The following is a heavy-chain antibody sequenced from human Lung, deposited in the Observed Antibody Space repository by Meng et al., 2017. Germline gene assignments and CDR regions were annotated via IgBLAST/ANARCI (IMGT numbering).Heavy chain of an antibody. Sequence: QGDLQGPGPGLVMPSGTLSLTRAVFGGVIVSRKWGSWVRQSPGKGLEWIGEIYHSGRTNYNPSLESRVTISLDKSQNHFSLKVKSVTAADTAVYYCVRGGQDQAYYDFWSGPFDPWGQGTLVTVSS. CDR3: VRGGQDQAYYDFWSGPFDP. V-gene: IGHV4-4*02. J-gene: IGHJ5*02. D-gene: IGHD3-3*01. CDR1: GGVIVSRKW. CDR2: IYHSGRT.